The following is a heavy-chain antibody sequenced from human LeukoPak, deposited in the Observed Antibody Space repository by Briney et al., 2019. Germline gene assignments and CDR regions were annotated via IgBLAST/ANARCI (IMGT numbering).Heavy chain of an antibody. D-gene: IGHD2-15*01. Sequence: SETLSLTCTVSGGSISSYYWSWIRQPPGNGLEWIGYIYYSGSTNYNPSLKSRVTISVDTSKNQFSLKLSSVTAADTAVYYCARQSCSGGSCYPRPYWYFDLWGRGTLVTVSS. CDR3: ARQSCSGGSCYPRPYWYFDL. CDR1: GGSISSYY. CDR2: IYYSGST. V-gene: IGHV4-59*08. J-gene: IGHJ2*01.